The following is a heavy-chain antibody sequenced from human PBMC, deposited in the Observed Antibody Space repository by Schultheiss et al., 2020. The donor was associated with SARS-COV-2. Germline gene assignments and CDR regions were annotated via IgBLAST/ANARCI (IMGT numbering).Heavy chain of an antibody. CDR2: IKSTTDGGTT. CDR3: TFEGDQGAARTGEFDF. CDR1: GFTFSSYG. Sequence: GGSLRLSCGASGFTFSSYGMHWVRQAPGKGLEWVGRIKSTTDGGTTDYAAPVNGRFTISRDDSKTTLYLQMNRLKTEDTGVYYCTFEGDQGAARTGEFDFWGQGTLVTVSS. V-gene: IGHV3-15*07. J-gene: IGHJ4*02. D-gene: IGHD6-6*01.